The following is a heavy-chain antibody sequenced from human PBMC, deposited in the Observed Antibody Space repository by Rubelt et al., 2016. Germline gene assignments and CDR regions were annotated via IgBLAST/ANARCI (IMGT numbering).Heavy chain of an antibody. CDR3: AGPLYGSSWGL. J-gene: IGHJ4*02. V-gene: IGHV3-23*01. Sequence: VQLQESGPGLVKPSETLSLTCTVSGYSISSGYWGWIRQPPGKGLEWVSSISGSGGSTYYADSVKGRFTISRDNSKNTLYLQMNSLRADDTAVYYCAGPLYGSSWGLWGQGTLVTVST. D-gene: IGHD6-6*01. CDR1: GYSISSGY. CDR2: ISGSGGST.